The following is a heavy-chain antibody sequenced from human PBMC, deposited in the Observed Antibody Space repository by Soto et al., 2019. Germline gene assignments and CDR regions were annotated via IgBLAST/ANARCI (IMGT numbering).Heavy chain of an antibody. J-gene: IGHJ4*02. D-gene: IGHD1-26*01. CDR2: ILSDGSNK. CDR3: ARDDEGGSDCDLGY. V-gene: IGHV3-30-3*01. Sequence: QVQLVESGGGVVQPGRSLRLSCAVSGFTLSSHAMHWVRQAPGKGLEWVALILSDGSNKYYTDSVQGRFPTSRDNTKNTMYLQMNSLSVEDTAVYYCARDDEGGSDCDLGYWGQGALVTVSS. CDR1: GFTLSSHA.